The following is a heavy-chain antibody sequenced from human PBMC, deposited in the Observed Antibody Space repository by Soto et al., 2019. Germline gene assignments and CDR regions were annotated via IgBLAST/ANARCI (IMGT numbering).Heavy chain of an antibody. CDR2: ISYDGSNK. V-gene: IGHV3-30-3*01. Sequence: QVQLVESGGGVVQPGRSLRLSCAASGFTFSSHAMHWVRQAPGKGLEWVAVISYDGSNKYYADSVKGRFTISRDNSKNTLYLQMNSLRAEDTAVYYCAREYGADAFDIWGQGTMVTVSS. CDR1: GFTFSSHA. J-gene: IGHJ3*02. D-gene: IGHD3-10*01. CDR3: AREYGADAFDI.